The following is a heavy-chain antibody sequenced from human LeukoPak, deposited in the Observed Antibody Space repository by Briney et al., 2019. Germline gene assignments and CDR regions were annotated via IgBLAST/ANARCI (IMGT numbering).Heavy chain of an antibody. D-gene: IGHD2-2*01. CDR3: AKHWSYCSTTSCFFNYYYYYMDV. Sequence: SGGSLRLSCAASGFTFSSYAMSWVRQAPGKGLEWVSAISGSGGSTYYADSVKGRFTISRDNSKNTLYLQMNSLRAEDTAVYYCAKHWSYCSTTSCFFNYYYYYMDVWGKGTTVTVSS. V-gene: IGHV3-23*01. J-gene: IGHJ6*03. CDR1: GFTFSSYA. CDR2: ISGSGGST.